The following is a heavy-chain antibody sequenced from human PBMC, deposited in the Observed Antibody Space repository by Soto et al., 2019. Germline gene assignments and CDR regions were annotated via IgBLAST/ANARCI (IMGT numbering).Heavy chain of an antibody. D-gene: IGHD2-2*01. CDR2: ISSSGSTI. V-gene: IGHV3-11*01. CDR3: ARGTYCSSTCCYRLSAFDI. J-gene: IGHJ3*02. Sequence: QVQLVESGGGLVKPGGSLRLSCAASGFTFSDYYMSWIRQARGKGLEWVSYISSSGSTIYYEDPVKGRFTISRDHAKNSLYLQMNSLGAEDTAVYYCARGTYCSSTCCYRLSAFDIWVQGTMVTVSS. CDR1: GFTFSDYY.